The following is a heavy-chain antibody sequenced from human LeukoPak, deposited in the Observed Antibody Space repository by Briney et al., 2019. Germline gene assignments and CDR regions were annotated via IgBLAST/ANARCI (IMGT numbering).Heavy chain of an antibody. CDR1: GYTNPNYG. J-gene: IGHJ6*03. Sequence: GASVKVSCKISGYTNPNYGATWVRQAPGQGLEWMGWISIYNGNTQYAPRFQGRVTLTRDTSTTTVYMDLRSLTSDDTAVYYCASPAKGAFFYYYMDVWGKGTSVIVSS. CDR2: ISIYNGNT. CDR3: ASPAKGAFFYYYMDV. D-gene: IGHD3-3*01. V-gene: IGHV1-18*01.